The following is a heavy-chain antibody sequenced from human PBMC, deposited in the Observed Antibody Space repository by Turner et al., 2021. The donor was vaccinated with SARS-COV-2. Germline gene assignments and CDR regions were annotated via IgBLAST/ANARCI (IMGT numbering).Heavy chain of an antibody. CDR3: ARVLVLRRAYFDY. CDR2: SYYSGST. Sequence: QVQLQESGPGLVKPSHTLSLPCTVSGGSISSGDYYWSWIRQPPGKGLEWIGYSYYSGSTYYNPSLKSRVTISVDTSNNQFSLKLSSVTAADTAVYYCARVLVLRRAYFDYWGQGTLVTVSS. J-gene: IGHJ4*02. V-gene: IGHV4-30-4*01. D-gene: IGHD2-8*01. CDR1: GGSISSGDYY.